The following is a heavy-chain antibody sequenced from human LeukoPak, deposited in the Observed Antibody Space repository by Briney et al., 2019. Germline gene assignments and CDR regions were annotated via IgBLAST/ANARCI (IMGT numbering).Heavy chain of an antibody. CDR1: GDSIRDFY. CDR3: ARELDGNGGWFAP. Sequence: SETLSLTCTVSGDSIRDFYRSWIRESQEKGVEWRGEVYYSGSTHYNPSLKSRVTISVDKSKNQFSLSQRSVTAADTAADYCARELDGNGGWFAPWGQGTVVTVSA. V-gene: IGHV4-59*01. D-gene: IGHD5-24*01. J-gene: IGHJ5*02. CDR2: VYYSGST.